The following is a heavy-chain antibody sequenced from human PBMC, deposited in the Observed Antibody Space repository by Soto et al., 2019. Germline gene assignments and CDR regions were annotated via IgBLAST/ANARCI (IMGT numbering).Heavy chain of an antibody. CDR2: IIPIFGTA. Sequence: SVKVSCKASGGTFSSYAISWVRQAPGQGLEWMGGIIPIFGTANYAQKFQGRVTITADESTSTAYMELSSLRSEDTAVYYCARLHYYDSSGYPILYYFDYWGQGTLVTVSS. J-gene: IGHJ4*02. CDR1: GGTFSSYA. V-gene: IGHV1-69*13. D-gene: IGHD3-22*01. CDR3: ARLHYYDSSGYPILYYFDY.